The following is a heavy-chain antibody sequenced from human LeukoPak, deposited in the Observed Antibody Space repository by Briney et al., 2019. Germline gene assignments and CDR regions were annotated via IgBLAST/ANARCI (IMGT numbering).Heavy chain of an antibody. V-gene: IGHV3-30-3*01. CDR1: GFTFSSYA. J-gene: IGHJ4*02. D-gene: IGHD3-9*01. CDR2: ISYDGSNK. Sequence: GRSLRLSCAASGFTFSSYAVHWVRQAPGKGLEWVAVISYDGSNKYYADSVKGRFTISRDNSKNTLYLQMNSLRAEDTAVYYCARLDDILTGGTDYFDYWGQGTLVTVSP. CDR3: ARLDDILTGGTDYFDY.